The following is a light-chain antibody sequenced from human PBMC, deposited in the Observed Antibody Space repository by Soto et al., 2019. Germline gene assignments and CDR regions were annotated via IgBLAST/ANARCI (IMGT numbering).Light chain of an antibody. Sequence: AIQMTQSPSSLSASVGDRVTITCRASQAIRNDLGWFHQKPGKAPKLLIYGASRLQSGVPSRFSGSGSGTEFILTITSLQPEDFATYYCLQDFNFPLTFGQGTKVDI. CDR2: GAS. CDR1: QAIRND. J-gene: IGKJ1*01. CDR3: LQDFNFPLT. V-gene: IGKV1-6*01.